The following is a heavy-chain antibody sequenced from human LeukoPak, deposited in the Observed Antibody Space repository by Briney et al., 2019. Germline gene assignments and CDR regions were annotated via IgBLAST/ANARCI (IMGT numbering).Heavy chain of an antibody. CDR1: GFTFSNYN. V-gene: IGHV3-21*01. CDR2: ITSSGTYT. J-gene: IGHJ4*02. CDR3: ARRDARNKVLLWFGESTPGIDY. Sequence: GGSLRLSCADSGFTFSNYNMNWVRQAPGKAMEWVSSITSSGTYTFYADSVKGRFTISRDNAKNSLYLQMDSLGPEDTAVYYCARRDARNKVLLWFGESTPGIDYWGQGTLVTVSS. D-gene: IGHD3-10*01.